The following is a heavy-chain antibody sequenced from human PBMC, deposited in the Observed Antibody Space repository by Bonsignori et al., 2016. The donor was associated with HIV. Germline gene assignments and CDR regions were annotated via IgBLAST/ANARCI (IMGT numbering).Heavy chain of an antibody. CDR2: IYYSGST. Sequence: WIRQPPGKGLEWIGYIYYSGSTYYNPSLKSRVTISVDTSKNQFSLKLSSVTAADTAVYYCARGEEYYGMGYFQHWGQGTLVTVSS. J-gene: IGHJ1*01. V-gene: IGHV4-30-4*01. D-gene: IGHD3-10*01. CDR3: ARGEEYYGMGYFQH.